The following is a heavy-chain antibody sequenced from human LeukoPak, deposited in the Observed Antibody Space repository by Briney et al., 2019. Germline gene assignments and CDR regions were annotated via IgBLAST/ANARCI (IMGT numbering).Heavy chain of an antibody. J-gene: IGHJ5*02. CDR2: INPSSGST. D-gene: IGHD3-10*01. CDR1: GYTFTSYY. V-gene: IGHV1-46*01. CDR3: ARASSDFGELFP. Sequence: ASVNVSCKASGYTFTSYYMHWVRQAPGQGLEWMGIINPSSGSTSYTQKLQGRVTMTRDTSTSTVYMDLSSLRSEDTAVYYCARASSDFGELFPWGQGTLVTVSS.